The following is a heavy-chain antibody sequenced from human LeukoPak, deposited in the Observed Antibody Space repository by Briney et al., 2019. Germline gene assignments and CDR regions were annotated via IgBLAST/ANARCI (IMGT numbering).Heavy chain of an antibody. D-gene: IGHD2-15*01. Sequence: SETLSLTCTVSGGSISSYYWSWIRQPPGKGLEWIGYIYYSGSTNYNPSLKSRVTISVDTSKNQFSLKLSSVTAADTAVYYCARGIVVVAQLGFYFYYMDVWGKGTTVTISS. V-gene: IGHV4-59*08. CDR2: IYYSGST. CDR3: ARGIVVVAQLGFYFYYMDV. CDR1: GGSISSYY. J-gene: IGHJ6*03.